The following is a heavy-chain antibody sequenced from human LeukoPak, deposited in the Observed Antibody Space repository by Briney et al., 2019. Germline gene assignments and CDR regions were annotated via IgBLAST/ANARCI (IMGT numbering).Heavy chain of an antibody. V-gene: IGHV3-30*03. J-gene: IGHJ4*02. CDR3: ARGYCSSTSCYNDY. CDR1: GFTFSSYW. Sequence: GGSLRLSCAASGFTFSSYWMSWVRQAPGKGLEWVAAISYDGSNKFYADSVKGRFTISRDNSKNSLDLQMNSLRAEDTAVYYCARGYCSSTSCYNDYWGQGTLVTVSS. D-gene: IGHD2-2*02. CDR2: ISYDGSNK.